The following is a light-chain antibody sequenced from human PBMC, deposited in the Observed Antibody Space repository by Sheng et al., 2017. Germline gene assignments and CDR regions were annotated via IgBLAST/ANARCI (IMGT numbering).Light chain of an antibody. CDR1: NIGSKS. CDR3: HLWDSRTDHHF. J-gene: IGLJ1*01. Sequence: SYELTQPPSVSVAPGQTARIPCGGNNIGSKSVHWYQQKPGQAPVLVVYDDRDRPSGIPERFSGSNSGDTATLTISRVEAGDEADYYCHLWDSRTDHHFFGTGTKVTVL. V-gene: IGLV3-21*02. CDR2: DDR.